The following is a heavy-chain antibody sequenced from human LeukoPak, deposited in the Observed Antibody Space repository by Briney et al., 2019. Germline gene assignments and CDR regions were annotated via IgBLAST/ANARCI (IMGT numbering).Heavy chain of an antibody. CDR2: ISYDGSNK. CDR1: GFTFSSYA. J-gene: IGHJ6*02. CDR3: ARDLRCSGGSCYSGPPYGMDV. D-gene: IGHD2-15*01. V-gene: IGHV3-30-3*01. Sequence: GGSLRLSCAASGFTFSSYAMHWVRQAPGKGLEWVAVISYDGSNKYYADSVKGRFTISRDNSKNTLYLQMNSLRAEDTAVYYCARDLRCSGGSCYSGPPYGMDVRGQGTTVTVSS.